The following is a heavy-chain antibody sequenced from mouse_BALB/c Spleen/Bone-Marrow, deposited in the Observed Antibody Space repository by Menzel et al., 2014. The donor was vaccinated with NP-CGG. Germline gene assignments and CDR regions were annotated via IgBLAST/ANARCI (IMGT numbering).Heavy chain of an antibody. Sequence: EVQVVESGGGLVQPGGSLKLSCAASGFTFSSYGMSWVRQTPDKRLELVATINSNGGSTYYPDSVKGRFTISRDNAKNXLYPQMSSLKSEDTAMYYCARDGYYVFYAMDYWGQGTSVTVSS. CDR2: INSNGGST. J-gene: IGHJ4*01. V-gene: IGHV5-6-3*01. CDR1: GFTFSSYG. CDR3: ARDGYYVFYAMDY. D-gene: IGHD2-3*01.